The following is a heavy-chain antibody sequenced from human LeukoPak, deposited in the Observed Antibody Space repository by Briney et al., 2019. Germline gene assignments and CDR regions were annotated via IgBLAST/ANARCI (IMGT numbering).Heavy chain of an antibody. V-gene: IGHV3-20*04. CDR2: INWNGGST. J-gene: IGHJ4*02. D-gene: IGHD3-22*01. CDR1: GFTFDDYG. CDR3: ARDSGGFGPYYYDSSGIHWDY. Sequence: GGSLRLSCAASGFTFDDYGMSWVRQAPGKGLEWVSGINWNGGSTGYADSVKGRFTISRDNAKNSLYLQMNRLRAEDTALYYCARDSGGFGPYYYDSSGIHWDYWGQGTLVTVSS.